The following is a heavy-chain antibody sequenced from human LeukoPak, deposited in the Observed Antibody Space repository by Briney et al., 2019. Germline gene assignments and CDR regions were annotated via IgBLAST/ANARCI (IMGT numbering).Heavy chain of an antibody. CDR1: GFTFSSYS. Sequence: GGSLRLSCAASGFTFSSYSMNWVGQAPGKGLEWVSSISSSSSYIYYADSVKGRFTISRDNAKNSLYLQMNSLRAEDTAVYYCAGADYDILTGYNAFDIWGQGTMVTVSS. CDR3: AGADYDILTGYNAFDI. D-gene: IGHD3-9*01. J-gene: IGHJ3*02. V-gene: IGHV3-21*01. CDR2: ISSSSSYI.